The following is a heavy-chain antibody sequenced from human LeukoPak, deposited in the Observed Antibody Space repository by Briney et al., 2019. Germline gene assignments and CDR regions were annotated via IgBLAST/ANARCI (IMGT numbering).Heavy chain of an antibody. CDR1: GFTFTTYW. CDR2: INQDGSEK. V-gene: IGHV3-7*01. D-gene: IGHD3-10*01. J-gene: IGHJ5*02. CDR3: ARPLKYYYGSETYFWFDP. Sequence: GGSLRLSCAASGFTFTTYWMGWVRQAPGKGLEWVANINQDGSEKYYVDSVKGRFTISRDNAKNSLYLQMNSLRAEDAAVYYCARPLKYYYGSETYFWFDPWGQGTLVTVSS.